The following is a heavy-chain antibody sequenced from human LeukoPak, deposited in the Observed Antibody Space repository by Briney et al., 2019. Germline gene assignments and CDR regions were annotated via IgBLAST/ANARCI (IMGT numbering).Heavy chain of an antibody. D-gene: IGHD5-12*01. CDR3: ATGGYANPNFDY. Sequence: SVKVSCKASGGTFYSYAINWVRQAPGQGLEWMGKIIPVSGPTNYAQTFQGRVTITADMYTSTAYMELSSLTSEDTATYYCATGGYANPNFDYWGQGTLVIVSS. CDR1: GGTFYSYA. CDR2: IIPVSGPT. V-gene: IGHV1-69*06. J-gene: IGHJ4*02.